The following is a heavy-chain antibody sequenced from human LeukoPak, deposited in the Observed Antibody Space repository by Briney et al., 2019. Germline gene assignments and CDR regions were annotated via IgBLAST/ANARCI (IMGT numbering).Heavy chain of an antibody. CDR3: AKDSRIAVAGTEFQH. D-gene: IGHD6-19*01. CDR2: IWYDGSNK. V-gene: IGHV3-33*06. Sequence: GGSLRLSCAASGFTFSSYGMHWVRQAPGKGLEGVAVIWYDGSNKYYADSVKGRFTISRDNSKNTLYLQMNSLRAEDTAVYYCAKDSRIAVAGTEFQHWGQGTLVTVSS. CDR1: GFTFSSYG. J-gene: IGHJ1*01.